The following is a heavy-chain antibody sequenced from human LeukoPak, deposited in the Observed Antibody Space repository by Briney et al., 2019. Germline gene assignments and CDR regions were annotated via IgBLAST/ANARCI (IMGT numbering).Heavy chain of an antibody. Sequence: GGSLRLSCAASGFTFSSYWMSWVRQAPGKGLEWVANIKQDGSEKYYVDSVKGRFTISRDNAKNSLYLQMNNLRAEDTAVYYCARDGYYGSGSYELQDYWGQGTLVTVSS. CDR3: ARDGYYGSGSYELQDY. J-gene: IGHJ4*02. CDR2: IKQDGSEK. V-gene: IGHV3-7*01. CDR1: GFTFSSYW. D-gene: IGHD3-10*01.